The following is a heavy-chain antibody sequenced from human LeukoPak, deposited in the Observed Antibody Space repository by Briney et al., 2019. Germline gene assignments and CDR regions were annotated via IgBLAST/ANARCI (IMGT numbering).Heavy chain of an antibody. J-gene: IGHJ3*02. D-gene: IGHD3-22*01. CDR1: GFTFSSYD. CDR2: IGTAGDP. V-gene: IGHV3-13*05. CDR3: ARGGSGSANHAFDI. Sequence: GGSLRLSCAASGFTFSSYDMHWVRQATGKGLEWVSAIGTAGDPYYPGSVKGRFTISRENAKNSLYLQMNSLRAGDTAVYYCARGGSGSANHAFDIWGQGTMVTVSS.